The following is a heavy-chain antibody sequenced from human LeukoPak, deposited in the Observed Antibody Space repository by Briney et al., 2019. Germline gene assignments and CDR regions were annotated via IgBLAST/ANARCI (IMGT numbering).Heavy chain of an antibody. J-gene: IGHJ5*02. D-gene: IGHD6-13*01. CDR3: ARLIAAAGGDWFDP. Sequence: SGPTLAKPTQTLTLTCTFSGFSLSTTGVGVGWIRQPPGKALEWLALLYWDDDRRYSPSLKSRLTLTKDTSKYQVVLTMTNMDPVDTATYYCARLIAAAGGDWFDPWGQGTLVTVSS. V-gene: IGHV2-5*02. CDR2: LYWDDDR. CDR1: GFSLSTTGVG.